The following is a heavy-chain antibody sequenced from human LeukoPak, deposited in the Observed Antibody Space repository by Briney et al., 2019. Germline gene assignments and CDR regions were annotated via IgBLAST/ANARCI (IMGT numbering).Heavy chain of an antibody. J-gene: IGHJ4*02. CDR1: GGSISSYY. V-gene: IGHV4-34*01. CDR2: INHSGST. Sequence: SETLSLTCTVSGGSISSYYWSWIRQPPGKGLEWIGEINHSGSTNYNPSLKSRVTISVDTSKNQFSLKLSSVTAADTAVYYCATRDYRWGKDYWGQGTLVTVSS. D-gene: IGHD3-16*01. CDR3: ATRDYRWGKDY.